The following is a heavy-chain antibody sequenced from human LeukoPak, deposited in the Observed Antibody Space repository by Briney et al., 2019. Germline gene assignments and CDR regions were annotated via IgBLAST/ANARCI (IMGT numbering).Heavy chain of an antibody. CDR3: AKRYSGTSGLYNFDY. CDR1: GFTFSSYA. Sequence: GGSLRLSCAASGFTFSSYAMSWVRQAPGKGLEWVSAISGSGGSTYYADSVKGRFTISRDNSKNTLYLQMNSLRAEDTAVYYCAKRYSGTSGLYNFDYWGQGTLVTVSS. CDR2: ISGSGGST. J-gene: IGHJ4*02. D-gene: IGHD1-26*01. V-gene: IGHV3-23*01.